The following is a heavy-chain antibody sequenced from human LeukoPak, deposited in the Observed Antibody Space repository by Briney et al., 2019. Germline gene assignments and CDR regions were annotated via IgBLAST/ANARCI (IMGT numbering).Heavy chain of an antibody. CDR3: AKDQGVWGTPTTLDY. D-gene: IGHD4-11*01. CDR2: IKPDGSEK. CDR1: GFTFSTYW. J-gene: IGHJ4*02. Sequence: GGSLRLSCAASGFTFSTYWMGWVRQAPGKGLEWVAKIKPDGSEKDHVDSVKGRFTISRDNFKQILYLEMNSLRADDTAVYYCAKDQGVWGTPTTLDYWGQGTLVTVSS. V-gene: IGHV3-7*03.